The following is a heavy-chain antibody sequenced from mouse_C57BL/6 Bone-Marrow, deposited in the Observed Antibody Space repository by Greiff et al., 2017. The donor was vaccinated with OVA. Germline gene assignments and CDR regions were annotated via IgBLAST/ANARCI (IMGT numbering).Heavy chain of an antibody. CDR3: ARGRGIYYDYFAY. V-gene: IGHV1-82*01. CDR1: GYAFSSSW. CDR2: IYPGDGDT. D-gene: IGHD2-4*01. Sequence: VKLMESGPELVKPGASVKISCKASGYAFSSSWMNWVKQRPGKGLEWIGRIYPGDGDTNYNGKFKGKATLTADKSSSTAYMQLSSLTSEDSAVYFCARGRGIYYDYFAYWGQGTLVTVSA. J-gene: IGHJ3*01.